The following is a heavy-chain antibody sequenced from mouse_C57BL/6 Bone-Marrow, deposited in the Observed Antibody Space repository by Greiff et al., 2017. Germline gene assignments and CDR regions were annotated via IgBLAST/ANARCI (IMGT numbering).Heavy chain of an antibody. J-gene: IGHJ3*01. CDR1: GYTFTGYW. Sequence: QVQLKQSGAELMKPGASVKLSCKATGYTFTGYWIEWVKQRPGHGLEWIGEILPGSGSTTYNEKFKGKATFTADTSSNTAYMQLSSLTTEDSAIYYCASYDDYDVWFAYWGQGTLVTVSA. CDR3: ASYDDYDVWFAY. D-gene: IGHD2-4*01. CDR2: ILPGSGST. V-gene: IGHV1-9*01.